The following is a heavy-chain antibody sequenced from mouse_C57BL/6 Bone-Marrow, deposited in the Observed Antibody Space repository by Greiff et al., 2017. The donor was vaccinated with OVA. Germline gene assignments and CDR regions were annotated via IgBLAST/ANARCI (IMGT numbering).Heavy chain of an antibody. CDR3: ARDTGIYFDY. CDR1: GFTFSDFY. Sequence: EVKLMESGGGLVQSGRSLRLSCATSGFTFSDFYMAWVRQAPGKGLEWIAASRNKANDYTTEYSASVQGRFIVSRDTSQSILYLQMNALRAEDTAIYYCARDTGIYFDYWGQGTTLTVSS. J-gene: IGHJ2*01. D-gene: IGHD4-1*01. CDR2: SRNKANDYTT. V-gene: IGHV7-1*01.